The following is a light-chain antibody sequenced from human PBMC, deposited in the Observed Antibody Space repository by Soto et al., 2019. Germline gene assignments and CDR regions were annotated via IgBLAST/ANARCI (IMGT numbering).Light chain of an antibody. CDR2: GAS. V-gene: IGKV3-20*01. CDR3: QQHSSSPPLWT. Sequence: ETVLTQSPGTLSLSPGERATLFCRASQSVSGSYLAWYQQKPGQAPRLLIYGASSRATGIPDRFSGSGSGTDFTLTISRLEPEDFAVYYCQQHSSSPPLWTFGQGTKVEIK. J-gene: IGKJ1*01. CDR1: QSVSGSY.